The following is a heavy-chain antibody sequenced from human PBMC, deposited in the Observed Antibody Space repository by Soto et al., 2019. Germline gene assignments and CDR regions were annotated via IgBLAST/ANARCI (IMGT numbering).Heavy chain of an antibody. CDR2: ISGSGLNT. J-gene: IGHJ3*02. CDR3: TKDQRYSNGYLGDGVFDI. D-gene: IGHD5-18*01. V-gene: IGHV3-23*01. Sequence: EVQLLESGGGLVQPGGSLRLSCAASGFTFSNYAMNWVRQAPGKGLEWVSVISGSGLNTYYADSVKDRFTVSRDTSKNTMFLQMSSLRAEDTAVYYCTKDQRYSNGYLGDGVFDIWGQGTMVTVTS. CDR1: GFTFSNYA.